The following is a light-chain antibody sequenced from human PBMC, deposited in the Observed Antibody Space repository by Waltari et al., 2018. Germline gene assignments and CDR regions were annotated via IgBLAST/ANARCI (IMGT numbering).Light chain of an antibody. J-gene: IGLJ2*01. V-gene: IGLV2-14*03. CDR1: SSDVGGYNS. CDR3: SSHTSNSIVV. CDR2: DVS. Sequence: QSALTQPASVSGSPGQSITLSCTGTSSDVGGYNSVSWYQQHPGKAPKVMIYDVSNRPSGVSNRFSGSKSGNTASLTISGLQAEDEAEYYCSSHTSNSIVVFGGGTKLTVL.